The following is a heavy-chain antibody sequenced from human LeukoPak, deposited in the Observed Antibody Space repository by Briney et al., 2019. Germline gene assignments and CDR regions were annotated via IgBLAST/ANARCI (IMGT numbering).Heavy chain of an antibody. V-gene: IGHV3-74*01. D-gene: IGHD2-15*01. J-gene: IGHJ4*02. CDR2: INSGGTVT. CDR3: ARDPSYCSGGSCYPVFNY. CDR1: GFTFSDFW. Sequence: GGSLRLSCAASGFTFSDFWMHWVRQAPGKGLVWVSRINSGGTVTNYADSVKGRLTISRDNAKNTLYLQMNSLRAEDTAVYYWARDPSYCSGGSCYPVFNYWGQGTLVTVSS.